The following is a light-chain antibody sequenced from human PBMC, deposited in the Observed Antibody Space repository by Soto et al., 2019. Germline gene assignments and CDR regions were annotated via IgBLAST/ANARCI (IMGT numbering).Light chain of an antibody. V-gene: IGLV2-11*01. J-gene: IGLJ1*01. CDR3: CSYAGGSYV. CDR2: DVS. Sequence: QSVLTRPRSVSGAAGQAVAISCTGTSSDVGGYNYVSWYQQHPGKAPKLMIYDVSKRPSGVPDRFSGSKSGNTASLTISGLQAEDEADYYCCSYAGGSYVFGTGTKVTVL. CDR1: SSDVGGYNY.